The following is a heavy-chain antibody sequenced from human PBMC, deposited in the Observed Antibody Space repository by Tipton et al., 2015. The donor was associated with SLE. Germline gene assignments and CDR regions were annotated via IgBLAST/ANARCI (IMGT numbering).Heavy chain of an antibody. J-gene: IGHJ5*02. Sequence: SLRLSCAASGFTFSSYWMSWVRQAPGKGLEWVANIKQDGSEKYYVDSVKGRFTISRDNAKNSLYRQMNSLRAEDTAVYYCARVKVGGNWFDPWGQGTLVTVSS. CDR1: GFTFSSYW. V-gene: IGHV3-7*01. CDR2: IKQDGSEK. CDR3: ARVKVGGNWFDP. D-gene: IGHD3-22*01.